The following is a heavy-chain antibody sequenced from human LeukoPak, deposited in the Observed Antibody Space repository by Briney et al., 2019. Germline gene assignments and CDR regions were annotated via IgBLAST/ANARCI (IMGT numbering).Heavy chain of an antibody. J-gene: IGHJ4*02. V-gene: IGHV3-7*01. CDR3: ARDDIVVVPAALPNY. CDR2: IKQDGSEK. CDR1: GFTVSSNY. D-gene: IGHD2-2*01. Sequence: GGSLRLSCAASGFTVSSNYMSWVRQAPGKGLEWVANIKQDGSEKYYVDSVKGRFTISRDNAKNSLYLQMNSLRAEDTAVYYCARDDIVVVPAALPNYWGQGTLVTVSS.